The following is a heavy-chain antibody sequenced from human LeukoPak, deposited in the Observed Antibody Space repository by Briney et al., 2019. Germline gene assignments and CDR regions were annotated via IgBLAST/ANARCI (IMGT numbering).Heavy chain of an antibody. CDR3: ARDRDYYDSSGYFRFDY. D-gene: IGHD3-22*01. Sequence: GGSLRLSCAASGFTFSSYAMHWVRQAPGKGLEWVAVISYAGSNKYYADSVKGRFTISRDNSKNTLYLQMNSLRAEDTAVYYCARDRDYYDSSGYFRFDYWGQGTLVTVSS. J-gene: IGHJ4*02. CDR1: GFTFSSYA. CDR2: ISYAGSNK. V-gene: IGHV3-30*01.